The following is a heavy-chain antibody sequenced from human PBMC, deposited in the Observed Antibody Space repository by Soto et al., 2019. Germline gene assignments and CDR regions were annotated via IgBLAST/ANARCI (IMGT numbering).Heavy chain of an antibody. CDR1: GYSFTSYW. D-gene: IGHD2-2*01. J-gene: IGHJ6*02. Sequence: VESLKISCKGSGYSFTSYWISWVRQMPGKGLEWMGTIYPSDLYTNYSLSFPGHVTISADKSISTAYLQWSSLKASDTSMYYSAIGGIGYCRSTSCFRHYYGMDVWGQGTTVTVSS. V-gene: IGHV5-10-1*01. CDR3: AIGGIGYCRSTSCFRHYYGMDV. CDR2: IYPSDLYT.